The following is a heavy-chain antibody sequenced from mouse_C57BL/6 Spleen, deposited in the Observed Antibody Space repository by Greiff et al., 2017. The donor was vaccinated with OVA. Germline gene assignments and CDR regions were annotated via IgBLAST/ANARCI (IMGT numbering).Heavy chain of an antibody. J-gene: IGHJ4*01. CDR2: IDPSDSYT. CDR3: AGAGYYGNAMDY. D-gene: IGHD2-3*01. CDR1: GYTFTSYW. V-gene: IGHV1-69*01. Sequence: QVQLQQPGAELVMPGASVKLSCKASGYTFTSYWMHWVKQRPGQGLEWIGEIDPSDSYTNYNQKFKGKSTLTVDKSSSTAYMQLSSLTSEDSAVYYCAGAGYYGNAMDYWGQGTSVTVSS.